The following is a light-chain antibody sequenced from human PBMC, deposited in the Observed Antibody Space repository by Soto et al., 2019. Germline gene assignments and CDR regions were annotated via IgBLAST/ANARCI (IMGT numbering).Light chain of an antibody. CDR3: QQSYCLPVT. V-gene: IGKV1-39*01. CDR2: GVS. Sequence: DIQMTQSPSSLSASIGDRVTITCRASQSIDTYLSWYQKKPGKAPNLLIYGVSNLESGVPSRISGSGSGTDFTLTITSLEVEDFATYYCQQSYCLPVTFGGGTRVDIK. CDR1: QSIDTY. J-gene: IGKJ4*01.